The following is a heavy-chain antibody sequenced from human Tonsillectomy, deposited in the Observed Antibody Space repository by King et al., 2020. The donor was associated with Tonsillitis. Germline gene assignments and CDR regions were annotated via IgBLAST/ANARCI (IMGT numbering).Heavy chain of an antibody. CDR1: GFTFDDYA. CDR2: VSWNSGNM. J-gene: IGHJ4*02. Sequence: VQLVESGGGLVQPGRSLRLSCAASGFTFDDYAMHWVRQAPGKGLEWISGVSWNSGNMGYADSVRGRFTVSRDNAKNSLYLQMNSLRTEDTDFYYCVKEIRGFDSSCYFDYWGQGTLVTVSS. V-gene: IGHV3-9*01. D-gene: IGHD3-22*01. CDR3: VKEIRGFDSSCYFDY.